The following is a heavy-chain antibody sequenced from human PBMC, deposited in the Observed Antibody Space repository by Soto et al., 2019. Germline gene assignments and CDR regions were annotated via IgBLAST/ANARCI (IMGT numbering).Heavy chain of an antibody. D-gene: IGHD3-3*01. CDR2: ISAYNGNT. Sequence: ASVKVSCKASGYTFTSYGISWVRQAPGQGLEWMGWISAYNGNTNYAQKLQGRVTMTTDTSTSTAYMELRSLRSEDTAVYYCARASRNYDFWGANWFDPWGQGTLVTVSS. V-gene: IGHV1-18*01. J-gene: IGHJ5*02. CDR3: ARASRNYDFWGANWFDP. CDR1: GYTFTSYG.